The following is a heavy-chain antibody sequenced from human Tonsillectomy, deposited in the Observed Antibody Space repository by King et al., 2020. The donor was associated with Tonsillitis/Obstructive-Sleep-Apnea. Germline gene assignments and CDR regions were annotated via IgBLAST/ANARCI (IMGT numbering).Heavy chain of an antibody. CDR3: ARDSDYDSRGYFDY. CDR2: IYTSGSS. CDR1: GDSIIPYY. D-gene: IGHD3-22*01. Sequence: QLQESGPGLVKPSETLSLTCTVSGDSIIPYYWSWIRQPAGKGLEWIGRIYTSGSSNYSPSLKSRVTMSVDTSKNQFSLKLSSVTAADTAMYFCARDSDYDSRGYFDYWGQGTLATVSS. J-gene: IGHJ4*02. V-gene: IGHV4-4*07.